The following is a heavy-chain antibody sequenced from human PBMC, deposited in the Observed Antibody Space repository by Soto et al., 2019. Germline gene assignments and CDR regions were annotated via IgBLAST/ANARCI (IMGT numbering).Heavy chain of an antibody. CDR3: ARRMTTVTTRWGVFDI. J-gene: IGHJ3*02. CDR1: GFTFNTYL. V-gene: IGHV3-21*01. D-gene: IGHD4-17*01. CDR2: ITSGSDSI. Sequence: EVRLVESGGGLVKPGGSLRLSCAASGFTFNTYLMNWVRQAPGKGLEWVSSITSGSDSIYYADSVKGRFTISRDNAKNSLYLQMDSLRAADTAVYYCARRMTTVTTRWGVFDIWGQGTMVSVSS.